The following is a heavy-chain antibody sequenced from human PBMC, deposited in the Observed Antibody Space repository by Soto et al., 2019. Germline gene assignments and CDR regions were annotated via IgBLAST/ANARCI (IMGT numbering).Heavy chain of an antibody. D-gene: IGHD2-15*01. V-gene: IGHV4-39*01. CDR1: GGSISSTNYY. Sequence: QLQLQESGPGLVKPSETLSLTCTVSGGSISSTNYYWGWIRQPPGKGLEWIGSIDYSGSTYYNPSLKSRVTVSVDTSKNQFSLKLESVTAADTSVYYCARHPRYCSGGSCYSGSYNSWGQGTLVTVSS. CDR2: IDYSGST. J-gene: IGHJ4*02. CDR3: ARHPRYCSGGSCYSGSYNS.